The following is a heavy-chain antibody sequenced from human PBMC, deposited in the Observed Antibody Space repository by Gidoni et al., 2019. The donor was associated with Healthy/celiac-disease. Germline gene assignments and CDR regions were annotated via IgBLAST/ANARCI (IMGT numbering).Heavy chain of an antibody. CDR3: ARVPINYGDYRIFDY. D-gene: IGHD4-17*01. J-gene: IGHJ4*02. CDR2: ISAYNGTT. Sequence: QVQLVQSGAEVKKPGASVKVSCKAAGYTFTSYGIRWVRPAPGQGLEWMGWISAYNGTTTYAQKLQGRVTMTTDTSTSTAYMELRSLRSDDTAVYYCARVPINYGDYRIFDYWGQGTLVTVSS. CDR1: GYTFTSYG. V-gene: IGHV1-18*01.